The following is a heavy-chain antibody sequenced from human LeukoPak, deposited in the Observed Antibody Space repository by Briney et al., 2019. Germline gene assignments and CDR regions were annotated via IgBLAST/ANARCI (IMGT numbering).Heavy chain of an antibody. CDR2: MYLSGTT. V-gene: IGHV4-4*02. D-gene: IGHD3-22*01. J-gene: IGHJ4*02. CDR1: GDSINSLDL. CDR3: AGLVGRYSSGLYYYYFDY. Sequence: PSGTLSLTCTVSGDSINSLDLWSWVRPPPGKGLEWIGEMYLSGTTHSNPSVKSRVTISIDKSKNQFFLNLSSVTAADTAVYYCAGLVGRYSSGLYYYYFDYWGQGTLVTVS.